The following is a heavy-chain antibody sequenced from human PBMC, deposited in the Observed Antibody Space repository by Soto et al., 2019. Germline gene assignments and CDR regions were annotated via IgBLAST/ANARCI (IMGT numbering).Heavy chain of an antibody. Sequence: VQLVESGGGLVKPGGSLRLSCAASGFTFSDYYMSWIRQAPGKGLEWVSYISSSGDIIDYADSVKGRLTISRDNAKKSLYLQMNSLRAEDTAVYYCARDGDYYDSRGYFLRDAFDIWGQGTMVTVSS. J-gene: IGHJ3*02. V-gene: IGHV3-11*01. CDR2: ISSSGDII. CDR3: ARDGDYYDSRGYFLRDAFDI. CDR1: GFTFSDYY. D-gene: IGHD3-22*01.